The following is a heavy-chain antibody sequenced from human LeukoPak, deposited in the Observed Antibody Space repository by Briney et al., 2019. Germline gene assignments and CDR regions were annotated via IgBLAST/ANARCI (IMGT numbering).Heavy chain of an antibody. J-gene: IGHJ4*02. CDR1: GFTFSSYA. Sequence: GGSLRLSCAASGFTFSSYAMSWVRQAPGKGLEWVSAISGSGGSTYYADSVKGRFTISRDNSKNTLYLQMNSLRAEDTAVYYCARDPRYCSGGSCYFRLLDYWGQGTLVTVSS. D-gene: IGHD2-15*01. CDR2: ISGSGGST. V-gene: IGHV3-23*01. CDR3: ARDPRYCSGGSCYFRLLDY.